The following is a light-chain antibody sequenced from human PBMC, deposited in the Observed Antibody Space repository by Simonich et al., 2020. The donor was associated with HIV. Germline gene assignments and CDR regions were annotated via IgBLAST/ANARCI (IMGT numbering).Light chain of an antibody. V-gene: IGKV1-5*03. J-gene: IGKJ2*01. CDR3: QQFNSYSYT. CDR2: KAS. Sequence: DIQITQAPSTPAASVGDRVTIPCRPSQTISSWLAWYQQKPGKAPKFLIYKASSLESGVPSRFSGSGSGTKFTLTISSLQPDDFATYYCQQFNSYSYTLGQGTKLEIK. CDR1: QTISSW.